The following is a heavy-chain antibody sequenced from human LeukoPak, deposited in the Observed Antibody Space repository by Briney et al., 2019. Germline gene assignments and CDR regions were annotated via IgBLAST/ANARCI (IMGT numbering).Heavy chain of an antibody. CDR2: MNPNSGNT. CDR3: ARALKWRIPALTIVVVPAARSRGGYYYMDV. J-gene: IGHJ6*03. V-gene: IGHV1-8*03. D-gene: IGHD2-2*01. Sequence: ASVKVSCKASGYTFSNYGITWVRQAPGQGLEWMGWMNPNSGNTGYAQKFQGRVTITRNTSISTAYMELSSLRSEDTAVYYCARALKWRIPALTIVVVPAARSRGGYYYMDVWGKGTTVTVSS. CDR1: GYTFSNYG.